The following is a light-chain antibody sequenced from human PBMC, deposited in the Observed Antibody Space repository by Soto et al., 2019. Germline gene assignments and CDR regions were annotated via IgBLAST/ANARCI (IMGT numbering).Light chain of an antibody. CDR1: SSNIRAGYD. J-gene: IGLJ2*01. Sequence: QSVLTQPPSVSGAPGPRVTISCTGRSSNIRAGYDVHWYQRLPGTAPKLLIYGNSNRPSGVPDRFSGSKSGTSASLAITGLQAEDEADYYCQSYDSSLSGVVFGGGTKLTVL. CDR2: GNS. CDR3: QSYDSSLSGVV. V-gene: IGLV1-40*01.